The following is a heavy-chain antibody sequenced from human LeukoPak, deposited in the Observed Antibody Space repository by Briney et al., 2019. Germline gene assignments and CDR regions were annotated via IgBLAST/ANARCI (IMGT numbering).Heavy chain of an antibody. CDR2: INPNSGGT. CDR1: GYTFTGYY. J-gene: IGHJ3*02. D-gene: IGHD3-22*01. Sequence: ASVKVSCKASGYTFTGYYMHWVRQAPGQGLEWMGWINPNSGGTNYAQKFQGRVTMTRDTSISTAYMELSRLRSDDTAVYYCAREVATMIVAVKTDAFDIWGQGTMVTVSS. CDR3: AREVATMIVAVKTDAFDI. V-gene: IGHV1-2*02.